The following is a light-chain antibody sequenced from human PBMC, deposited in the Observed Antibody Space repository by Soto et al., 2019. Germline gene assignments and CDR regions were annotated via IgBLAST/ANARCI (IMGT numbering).Light chain of an antibody. CDR3: CSYAGSSTDV. CDR2: DVS. Sequence: QSALTQPASVSGSPGQSITISCTGTSSDIGSYNLVSWYQQHPGKAPQLMIYDVSKRPSGVPNRFSGSKSGNTASLTISGLQAEDEADYYCCSYAGSSTDVFGTGTKLTVL. CDR1: SSDIGSYNL. V-gene: IGLV2-23*02. J-gene: IGLJ1*01.